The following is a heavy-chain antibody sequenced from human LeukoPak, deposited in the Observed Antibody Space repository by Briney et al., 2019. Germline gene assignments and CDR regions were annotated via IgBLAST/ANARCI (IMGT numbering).Heavy chain of an antibody. Sequence: GGSLRLSCAASGFTFSSYGMHWVRQAPGKGLEWVAFIRYGGSNKYYADSVKGRFTVSRDNAKNSLYLQMNTLRAEDTAVYYCVRDGAVVTSGSYPWRYFQYWGLGTLVTVSS. J-gene: IGHJ1*01. CDR3: VRDGAVVTSGSYPWRYFQY. D-gene: IGHD3-10*01. V-gene: IGHV3-30*02. CDR1: GFTFSSYG. CDR2: IRYGGSNK.